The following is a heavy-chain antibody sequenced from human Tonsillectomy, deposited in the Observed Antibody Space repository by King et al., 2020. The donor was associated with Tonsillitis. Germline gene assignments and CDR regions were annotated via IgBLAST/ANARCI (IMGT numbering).Heavy chain of an antibody. CDR1: GVTFSNYT. D-gene: IGHD1-26*01. V-gene: IGHV3-23*04. J-gene: IGHJ4*02. CDR2: ISSIGDST. Sequence: VQLVESGGGLVQPGGSLRLSCAASGVTFSNYTMSWVRQAPGQRLEWVSTISSIGDSTHYADSVKGRFTISRDNSKNTLYLQMNSLRGEDTALYYCARDPGGSYDYWGQGTPVIVSS. CDR3: ARDPGGSYDY.